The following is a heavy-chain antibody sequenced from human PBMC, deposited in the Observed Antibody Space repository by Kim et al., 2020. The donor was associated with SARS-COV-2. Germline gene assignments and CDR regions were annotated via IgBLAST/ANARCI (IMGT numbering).Heavy chain of an antibody. Sequence: GGSLRLSCAVSGITVTTNYMNWVRQAPGKGLEWVSTIYSGGTTYYAASVKGSFTISRDTSKNTLYLQMNSLRAEDTAVYYCAREPCSSTWLDYWGPGTLVTVSS. D-gene: IGHD6-13*01. J-gene: IGHJ4*02. CDR3: AREPCSSTWLDY. CDR2: IYSGGTT. V-gene: IGHV3-66*01. CDR1: GITVTTNY.